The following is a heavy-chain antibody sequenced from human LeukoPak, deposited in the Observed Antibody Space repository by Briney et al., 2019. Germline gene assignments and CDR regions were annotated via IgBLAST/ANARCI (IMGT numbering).Heavy chain of an antibody. CDR3: ASSIVVVPALDY. V-gene: IGHV3-33*01. CDR1: GFTFSSYG. J-gene: IGHJ4*02. Sequence: GGSLRLSCAASGFTFSSYGMHWVRQAPGKGLEWVAVIWYDGSNKYYADSVKGRFTISRDNSKNTLYLQMNSLRAGDTAVYYCASSIVVVPALDYWGQGTLVTVSS. D-gene: IGHD2-2*01. CDR2: IWYDGSNK.